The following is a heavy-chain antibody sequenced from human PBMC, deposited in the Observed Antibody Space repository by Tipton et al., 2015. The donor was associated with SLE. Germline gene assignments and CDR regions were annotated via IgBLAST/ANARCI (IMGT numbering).Heavy chain of an antibody. V-gene: IGHV4-39*07. CDR1: GGSISSSSYY. CDR2: IYYSGST. CDR3: ARDNVPAAARHGWFDP. D-gene: IGHD6-6*01. J-gene: IGHJ5*02. Sequence: TLSLTCTVSGGSISSSSYYWGWIRQPPGKELEWIGSIYYSGSTNYNPSLKSRVTISVDTSKNQFSLKLSSVTAADTAVYYCARDNVPAAARHGWFDPWGQGTLVTVSS.